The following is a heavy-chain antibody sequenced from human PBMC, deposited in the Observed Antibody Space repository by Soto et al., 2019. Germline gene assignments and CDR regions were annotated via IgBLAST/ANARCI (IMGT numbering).Heavy chain of an antibody. CDR1: GGSISSYY. CDR2: IYYSGST. J-gene: IGHJ6*03. CDR3: ARHLRLLWFGELFTYYYYYMDV. V-gene: IGHV4-59*08. D-gene: IGHD3-10*01. Sequence: ASETLSLTCTVSGGSISSYYWSWIRQPPGKGLEWIGYIYYSGSTNYNPSLKSRVTISVDTSKNQFSLKLSSVTAADTAVYYCARHLRLLWFGELFTYYYYYMDVWGKGTTVTVSS.